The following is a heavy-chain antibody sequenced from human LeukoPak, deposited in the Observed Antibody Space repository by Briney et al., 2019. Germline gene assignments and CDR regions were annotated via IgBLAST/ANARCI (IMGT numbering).Heavy chain of an antibody. Sequence: GGSLRLSCAASGFTFDDYGMSWVRQAPGKGLEWVANIKQGGGEIYYVDSVKGRFTISRDNAKNTLYLQMNSLRAEDTAVYYCARAGSGRSPDWFDPWGQGTLVTVSS. CDR3: ARAGSGRSPDWFDP. J-gene: IGHJ5*02. D-gene: IGHD1-26*01. CDR2: IKQGGGEI. V-gene: IGHV3-7*01. CDR1: GFTFDDYG.